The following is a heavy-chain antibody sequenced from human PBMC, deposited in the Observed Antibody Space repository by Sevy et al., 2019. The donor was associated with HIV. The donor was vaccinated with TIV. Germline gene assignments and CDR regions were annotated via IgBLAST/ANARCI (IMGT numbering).Heavy chain of an antibody. Sequence: ASVKVSCKASGYTFSDNGYYVHWVRQAPGQGLEWMGWINPKSGATNYAQKFQGRVTRTRETSVSTANMELTRLTSDDTAVYYCARESYDFWTGPVDYDYGMDVWGQGTTVTVSS. CDR1: GYTFSDNGYY. D-gene: IGHD3-3*01. V-gene: IGHV1-2*02. J-gene: IGHJ6*02. CDR3: ARESYDFWTGPVDYDYGMDV. CDR2: INPKSGAT.